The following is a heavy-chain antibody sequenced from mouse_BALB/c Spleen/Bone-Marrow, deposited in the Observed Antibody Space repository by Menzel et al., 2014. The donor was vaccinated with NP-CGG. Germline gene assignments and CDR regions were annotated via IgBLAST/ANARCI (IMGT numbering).Heavy chain of an antibody. J-gene: IGHJ4*01. CDR3: ARWEYYAMDY. V-gene: IGHV14-3*02. D-gene: IGHD4-1*01. Sequence: VQLQQPAAELVKPGASVKLSCTASGFNIKDTYMHWAKQRPEQGLEWIGRIDPANGNTKYDPKFQGKATITADTSSNTAYLQLSSLTSEDTAVYYCARWEYYAMDYWGQGTSVTVSS. CDR1: GFNIKDTY. CDR2: IDPANGNT.